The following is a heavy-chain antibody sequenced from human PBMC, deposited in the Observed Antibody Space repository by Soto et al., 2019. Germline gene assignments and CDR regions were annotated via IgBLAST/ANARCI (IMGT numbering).Heavy chain of an antibody. V-gene: IGHV4-59*01. D-gene: IGHD1-26*01. CDR1: GGSISSYY. Sequence: SETLSLTCTVSGGSISSYYWSWIRQPPGKGLEWIGYIYYSGSTSYNPSLKSRVTISVDTSKNQFSLKLSSVTAADTAVYYCAGRVGAPDYYYYYYGMDVWGQGTLVTVSS. CDR2: IYYSGST. CDR3: AGRVGAPDYYYYYYGMDV. J-gene: IGHJ6*02.